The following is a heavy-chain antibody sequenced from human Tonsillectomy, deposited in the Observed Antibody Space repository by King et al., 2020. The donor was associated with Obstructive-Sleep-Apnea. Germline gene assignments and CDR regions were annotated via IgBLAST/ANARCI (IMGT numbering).Heavy chain of an antibody. CDR2: FYSTGDT. J-gene: IGHJ6*02. D-gene: IGHD6-25*01. Sequence: VQLQESGPGLVKPSETLSLTCAVSGGSISSYYWSWIRRPPGKGLEWIGYFYSTGDTNYNPSLKSRVTMSVDTSKNQFSLRLSSVTAADTAVYFCASSGFGDYGLDVWGHGTTVTVSS. V-gene: IGHV4-4*08. CDR1: GGSISSYY. CDR3: ASSGFGDYGLDV.